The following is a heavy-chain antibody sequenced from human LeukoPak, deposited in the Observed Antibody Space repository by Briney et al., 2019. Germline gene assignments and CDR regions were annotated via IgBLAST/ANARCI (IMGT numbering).Heavy chain of an antibody. Sequence: GESLKISCKGSGYSFTSYWIGWVRQMPGKGLEWVGIIYPGDSDTRHSPSFQGRVTISADKSISTAYLQWSSLKASDTAMYYCARHSRDCTNGVCQFDYWGQGTLVTVSS. D-gene: IGHD2-8*01. CDR3: ARHSRDCTNGVCQFDY. J-gene: IGHJ4*02. CDR1: GYSFTSYW. CDR2: IYPGDSDT. V-gene: IGHV5-51*01.